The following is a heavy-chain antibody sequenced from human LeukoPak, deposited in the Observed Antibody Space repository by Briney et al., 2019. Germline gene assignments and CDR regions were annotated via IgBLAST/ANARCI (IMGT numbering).Heavy chain of an antibody. V-gene: IGHV3-23*01. J-gene: IGHJ4*02. CDR2: ISGSGGST. Sequence: GGSLRLSCAASGFTFSSYGMSWVRQAPGKGLEWVSAISGSGGSTYYADSVKGRFTISRDNSKNTLYLQMNSLRAEDTAVYYCAKVSSRSGSYYSVSYFDYWAREPWSPSPQ. CDR3: AKVSSRSGSYYSVSYFDY. CDR1: GFTFSSYG. D-gene: IGHD3-10*01.